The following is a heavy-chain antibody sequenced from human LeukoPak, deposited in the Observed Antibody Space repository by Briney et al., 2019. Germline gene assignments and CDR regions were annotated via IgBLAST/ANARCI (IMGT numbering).Heavy chain of an antibody. CDR1: GYTFTSYG. J-gene: IGHJ4*02. V-gene: IGHV1-18*01. CDR2: ISAYNGNT. Sequence: GASVKVSGKASGYTFTSYGISWVRQAPGQGLEWMGWISAYNGNTNYAQKLQGRVTMTTDTSTSTAYMELRSLRSDDTAVYYCARDRRVYSSSWYEYGYWGQGTLVTVSS. D-gene: IGHD6-13*01. CDR3: ARDRRVYSSSWYEYGY.